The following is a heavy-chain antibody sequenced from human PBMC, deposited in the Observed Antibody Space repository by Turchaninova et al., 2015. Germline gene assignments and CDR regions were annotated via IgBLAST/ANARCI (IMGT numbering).Heavy chain of an antibody. V-gene: IGHV3-48*01. CDR2: ISASRTTI. J-gene: IGHJ4*02. CDR1: GFDFSIYA. Sequence: EVQLVESGGGLVQPGGSLRLSCEASGFDFSIYAMHWVRQAPGKGLEWSPYISASRTTIYYADPVRGRFTISRDRVKNSLYLQMNSLRGDDTAVDYCTRGAPLIRFDYWGQGTLVAVSS. D-gene: IGHD3-10*01. CDR3: TRGAPLIRFDY.